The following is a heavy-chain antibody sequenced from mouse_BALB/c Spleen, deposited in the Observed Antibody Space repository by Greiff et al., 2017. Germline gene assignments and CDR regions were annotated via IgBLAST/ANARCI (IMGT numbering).Heavy chain of an antibody. V-gene: IGHV2-9*02. Sequence: VMLVESGPGLVAPSQSLSITCTVSGFSLTSYGVHWVRQPPGKGLEWLGVIWAGGSTNYNSALMSRLSISKDNSKSQVFLKMNSLQTDDTAMYYCARDSSLYYYYAMDYWGQGTSVTVSS. CDR1: GFSLTSYG. CDR2: IWAGGST. CDR3: ARDSSLYYYYAMDY. D-gene: IGHD2-3*01. J-gene: IGHJ4*01.